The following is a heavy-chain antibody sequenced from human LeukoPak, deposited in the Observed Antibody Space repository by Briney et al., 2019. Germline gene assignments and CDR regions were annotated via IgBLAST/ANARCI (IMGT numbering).Heavy chain of an antibody. Sequence: SETLSLTCTVSGGSVTSGNYYWGWIRQPPGKGLEWIGSLYYSGSGYYNPSLKSRVTISIDTSNNQFSLNLSSVTAADTAVYYCARHDPREGATYFDYWGQGTLVTVSS. V-gene: IGHV4-39*01. CDR1: GGSVTSGNYY. CDR3: ARHDPREGATYFDY. J-gene: IGHJ4*02. CDR2: LYYSGSG. D-gene: IGHD1-26*01.